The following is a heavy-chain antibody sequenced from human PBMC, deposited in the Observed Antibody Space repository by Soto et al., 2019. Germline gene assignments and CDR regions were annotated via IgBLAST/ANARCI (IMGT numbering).Heavy chain of an antibody. J-gene: IGHJ3*02. V-gene: IGHV3-30*18. CDR2: ISYDGSNK. CDR3: AKDIVAEAFDI. D-gene: IGHD2-15*01. CDR1: GFTFSSYG. Sequence: QVQLVESGGGVVQPGRSLRLSCAASGFTFSSYGMHWVRQAPGKGLEWVAVISYDGSNKYYAYSVKGRFTISRDNSKNTLYLQMNSLRAEDTAVYYCAKDIVAEAFDIWGQGTMVPVSS.